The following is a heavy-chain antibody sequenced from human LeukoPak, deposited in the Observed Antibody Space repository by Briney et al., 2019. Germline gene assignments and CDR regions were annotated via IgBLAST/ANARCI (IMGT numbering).Heavy chain of an antibody. CDR1: GFTFSNYA. CDR2: ISGSGGST. D-gene: IGHD1-26*01. V-gene: IGHV3-23*01. CDR3: AKNSGSYDLHY. Sequence: PGGSRRLSCAASGFTFSNYAMSWVRQAPGKGLEWVSAISGSGGSTYYADSVKGRFTISRDNSKNTLYLQMNSLRAEDTAVYYCAKNSGSYDLHYWGQGTLVTVSS. J-gene: IGHJ4*02.